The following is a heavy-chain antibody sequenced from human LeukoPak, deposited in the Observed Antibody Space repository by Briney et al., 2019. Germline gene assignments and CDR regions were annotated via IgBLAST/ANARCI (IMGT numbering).Heavy chain of an antibody. V-gene: IGHV3-48*02. J-gene: IGHJ4*02. CDR2: ISSSSTSI. D-gene: IGHD2-2*01. CDR1: GFTFSTYS. Sequence: GGSLRLLCAAPGFTFSTYSINWVRQAPGMGLEWVSYISSSSTSIYYADSVKGRFTISRDNAKSSLYLQMNSLRDEDTAVYYCARGTKEGYSSSWFDYWGQGTLVTVSS. CDR3: ARGTKEGYSSSWFDY.